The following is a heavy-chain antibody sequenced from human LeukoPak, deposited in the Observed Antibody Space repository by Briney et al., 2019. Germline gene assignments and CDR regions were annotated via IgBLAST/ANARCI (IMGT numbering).Heavy chain of an antibody. CDR3: ARGRAAAGILRFNWFDP. V-gene: IGHV1-69*05. Sequence: ASVKVSCKASGGTFSSYAISWVRQAPGQGLEWMGGIIPIFGTANYAQKLQGRVTMTTDTSTSTAYMELRSLRSDDTAVYYCARGRAAAGILRFNWFDPWGQGTLVTVSS. CDR2: IIPIFGTA. D-gene: IGHD6-13*01. CDR1: GGTFSSYA. J-gene: IGHJ5*02.